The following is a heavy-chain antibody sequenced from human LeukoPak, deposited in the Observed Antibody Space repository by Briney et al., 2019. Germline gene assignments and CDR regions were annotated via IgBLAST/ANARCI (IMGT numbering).Heavy chain of an antibody. CDR1: GYSFTSYW. J-gene: IGHJ1*01. CDR2: IYPGDSDT. Sequence: NRGESLKISCKGSGYSFTSYWIGWVRQMPGKGLEWMGIIYPGDSDTRYSPSFQGQVTISADKSISTAYLQWSSLKASDTAMYYCARQPQACSGGSCYSAGYFQHWGQGTLVTVSS. CDR3: ARQPQACSGGSCYSAGYFQH. V-gene: IGHV5-51*01. D-gene: IGHD2-15*01.